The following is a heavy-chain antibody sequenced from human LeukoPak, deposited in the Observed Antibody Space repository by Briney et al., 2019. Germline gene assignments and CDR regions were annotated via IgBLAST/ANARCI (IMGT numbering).Heavy chain of an antibody. CDR1: GFTLSSYA. J-gene: IGHJ6*03. V-gene: IGHV3-23*01. Sequence: RSGGSLRLSCAASGFTLSSYAMSGVRQARGKGVEWVSAISGSGGSTYYADCVKGRFTISRDNSKNTLYLQMNSLRAEDTAVYYCAKRPPLRFLDDYYYMDVWGQGTTVTVSS. CDR3: AKRPPLRFLDDYYYMDV. CDR2: ISGSGGST. D-gene: IGHD3-3*01.